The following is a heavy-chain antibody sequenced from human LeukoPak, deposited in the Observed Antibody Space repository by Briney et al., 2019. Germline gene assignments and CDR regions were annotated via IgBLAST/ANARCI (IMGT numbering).Heavy chain of an antibody. CDR1: RFTFSNAW. Sequence: PGGSLRLSCAASRFTFSNAWMSWVRQAPGKGLEWVGRIKSKTDGGTTDYAAPVKGRFTISRDDSKNTLYLQMNSLKTEDTAVYYCTTDFLTVTAFDYWGQGTLVTVSS. D-gene: IGHD4-17*01. J-gene: IGHJ4*02. CDR2: IKSKTDGGTT. V-gene: IGHV3-15*01. CDR3: TTDFLTVTAFDY.